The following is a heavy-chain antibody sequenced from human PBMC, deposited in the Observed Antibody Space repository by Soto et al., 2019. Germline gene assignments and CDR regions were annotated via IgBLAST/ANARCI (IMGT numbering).Heavy chain of an antibody. CDR2: ISSSGSTI. V-gene: IGHV3-48*03. J-gene: IGHJ5*02. CDR3: ARPPSWFDP. Sequence: GWSLRLSCAASGFTFSSYEMNWVRQAPGKGLEWVSYISSSGSTIYYADSVKGRFTISRDNAKNSLYLQMNSLRAEDTAVYYCARPPSWFDPWGQGTLVTVSS. CDR1: GFTFSSYE.